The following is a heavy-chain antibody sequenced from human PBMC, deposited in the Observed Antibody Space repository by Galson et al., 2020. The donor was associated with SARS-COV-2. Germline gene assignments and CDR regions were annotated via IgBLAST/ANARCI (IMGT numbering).Heavy chain of an antibody. D-gene: IGHD3-22*01. Sequence: GGSLRLSCAASGFTFINYGMYWVRQAPGKGLKWVALISYDGINKYYTDSVKGRFTISRDNSKNTLYLQMNSLRADDTAVYYCAKDYEGYDNTDYPYWGQGTVVTVSS. CDR2: ISYDGINK. V-gene: IGHV3-30*18. J-gene: IGHJ4*02. CDR1: GFTFINYG. CDR3: AKDYEGYDNTDYPY.